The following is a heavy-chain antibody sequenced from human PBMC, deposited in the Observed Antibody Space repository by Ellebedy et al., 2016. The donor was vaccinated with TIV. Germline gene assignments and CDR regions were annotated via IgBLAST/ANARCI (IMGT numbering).Heavy chain of an antibody. CDR3: AREPYCSSTSCYYWFDP. D-gene: IGHD2-2*01. CDR2: IIPILGIA. Sequence: AASVKVSCKSSGYTFIDYGISWVRQAPGQGLEWMGRIIPILGIANYAQKFQGRVTITADKSTSTAYMELSSLRSEDTAVYYCAREPYCSSTSCYYWFDPWGQGTLVTVSS. V-gene: IGHV1-69*04. CDR1: GYTFIDYG. J-gene: IGHJ5*02.